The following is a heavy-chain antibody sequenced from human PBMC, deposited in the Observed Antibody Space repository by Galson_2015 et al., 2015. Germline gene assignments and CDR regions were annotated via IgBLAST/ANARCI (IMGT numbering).Heavy chain of an antibody. V-gene: IGHV3-30-3*01. J-gene: IGHJ6*03. D-gene: IGHD3-10*01. CDR1: GFTFSSYA. CDR2: ISYDGSNK. CDR3: ARDPGSGSYGRYYYYMDV. Sequence: SLRLSCAASGFTFSSYAMHWVRQAPGKGLEWVAVISYDGSNKYYADSVKGRFTISRDNSKNTLYLQMNSLRAEDTAVYYCARDPGSGSYGRYYYYMDVWGKGTTVTVSS.